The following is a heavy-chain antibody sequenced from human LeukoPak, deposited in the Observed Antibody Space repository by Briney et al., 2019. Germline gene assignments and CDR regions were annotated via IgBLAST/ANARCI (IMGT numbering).Heavy chain of an antibody. Sequence: GASVKVSCKASGRTFSSYAISWVRQAPGQGLEWMGGIIPIFGTANYAQKFQGRVTITADKSTSTAYMELSSLRSEDTAVYYCASATTSSSLPSLGYWGQGTLVTVSS. CDR3: ASATTSSSLPSLGY. V-gene: IGHV1-69*06. J-gene: IGHJ4*02. D-gene: IGHD2-2*01. CDR2: IIPIFGTA. CDR1: GRTFSSYA.